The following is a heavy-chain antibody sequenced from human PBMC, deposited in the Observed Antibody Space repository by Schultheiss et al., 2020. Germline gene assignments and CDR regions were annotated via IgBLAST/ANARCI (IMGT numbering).Heavy chain of an antibody. V-gene: IGHV4-61*05. Sequence: SETLSLTCTVSGGPISSSSYYWGWVRQPPGKGLEWIGYIYYSGSTNYNPSLKSRVTISVDTSKNQFSLKLSSVTAADTAVYYCASQAVAAFRTFDYWGQGTLVTVSS. D-gene: IGHD6-19*01. CDR1: GGPISSSSYY. J-gene: IGHJ4*02. CDR3: ASQAVAAFRTFDY. CDR2: IYYSGST.